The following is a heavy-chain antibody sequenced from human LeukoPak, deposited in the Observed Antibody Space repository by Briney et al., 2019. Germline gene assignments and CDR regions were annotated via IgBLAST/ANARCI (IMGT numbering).Heavy chain of an antibody. D-gene: IGHD3-22*01. J-gene: IGHJ4*02. Sequence: PGGSLRLSCAASGFTFSSYWMSWVRQAPGKGLEWVANIKEDGSEKFHVDSVRGRFTISRDNAKNSLYLQMNSLRAEDTAVYYCARDPEEYYYDSSEEGAYWGQGTLVTVSS. V-gene: IGHV3-7*01. CDR3: ARDPEEYYYDSSEEGAY. CDR2: IKEDGSEK. CDR1: GFTFSSYW.